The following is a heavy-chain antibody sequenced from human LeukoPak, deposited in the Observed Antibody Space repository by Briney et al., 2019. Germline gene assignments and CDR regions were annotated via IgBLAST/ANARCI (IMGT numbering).Heavy chain of an antibody. CDR3: ASPYYYGSGAFDY. CDR2: IYSGGST. J-gene: IGHJ4*02. Sequence: HPGRSLRLSCAASGFTVSSNYMSWVRQAPGKGLEWVSVIYSGGSTYYADSVKGRFTISRDNSKNTLYLQMNSLRAEDTAVYYCASPYYYGSGAFDYWGQGTLVTVSS. V-gene: IGHV3-66*01. D-gene: IGHD3-10*01. CDR1: GFTVSSNY.